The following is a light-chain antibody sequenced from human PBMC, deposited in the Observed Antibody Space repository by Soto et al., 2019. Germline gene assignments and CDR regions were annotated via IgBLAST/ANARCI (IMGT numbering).Light chain of an antibody. J-gene: IGKJ2*01. CDR1: QTVSSN. Sequence: PDTLSLSPGERATLSCRASQTVSSNYLAWCQQRPGQAPRLLIYGASTGAAGIPSRFSGSGSGTEFTLTISSLQSEDFAVYYCQQYNHWPPYTFGQGTKVDIK. CDR3: QQYNHWPPYT. V-gene: IGKV3D-15*01. CDR2: GAS.